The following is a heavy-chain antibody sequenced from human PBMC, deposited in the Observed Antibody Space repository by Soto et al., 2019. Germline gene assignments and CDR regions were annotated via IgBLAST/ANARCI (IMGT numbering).Heavy chain of an antibody. V-gene: IGHV4-30-4*01. CDR2: IYYSGNT. Sequence: SETLSLTCTVSGGSISRGHYYWSWIRQPPGKGLEWIGYIYYSGNTYYNPSLKSRVTISVDTSKNQFSLKLSSVTAADTAVYYCARHIRGNSCMDVWGQGTTVTVSS. J-gene: IGHJ6*02. D-gene: IGHD2-21*01. CDR1: GGSISRGHYY. CDR3: ARHIRGNSCMDV.